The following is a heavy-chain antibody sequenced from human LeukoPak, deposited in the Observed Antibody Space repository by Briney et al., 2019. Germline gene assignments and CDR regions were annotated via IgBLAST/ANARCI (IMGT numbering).Heavy chain of an antibody. CDR2: IRSSSET. D-gene: IGHD5-12*01. CDR1: GFTFRNHG. J-gene: IGHJ5*02. CDR3: ARDAGNSGYGCDL. V-gene: IGHV3-48*01. Sequence: GGSLRLSCAASGFTFRNHGMYWVRQAPGKGLEWVSHIRSSSETFYADSVKGRFTISRDNARNSLYLQMNNLRGEDTAIYYCARDAGNSGYGCDLWGQGTLVTVSS.